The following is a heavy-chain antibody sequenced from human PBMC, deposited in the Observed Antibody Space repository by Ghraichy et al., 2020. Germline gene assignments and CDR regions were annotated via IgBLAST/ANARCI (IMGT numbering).Heavy chain of an antibody. D-gene: IGHD3-9*01. V-gene: IGHV3-64D*06. CDR2: ISSNGGST. J-gene: IGHJ4*02. Sequence: GGSLRLSCSASGFTFSSYAMHWVRQAPGKGLEYVSAISSNGGSTYYADSVKGRFTISRDNSKNTLYLQMSSLRAEDTAVYYCVKGGGRLRYFDWPPTCFDYWGQGTLVTVSS. CDR1: GFTFSSYA. CDR3: VKGGGRLRYFDWPPTCFDY.